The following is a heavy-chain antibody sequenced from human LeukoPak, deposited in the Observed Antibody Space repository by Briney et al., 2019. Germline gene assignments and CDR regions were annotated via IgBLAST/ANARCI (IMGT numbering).Heavy chain of an antibody. CDR2: ISAYNGNT. CDR1: GYTFTSYG. D-gene: IGHD2-2*01. J-gene: IGHJ6*03. Sequence: ASVKVSCKASGYTFTSYGISWVRQAPGQGLEWMGWISAYNGNTNYAQKLQGRVTMTTDTSTCTAYMELRSLRSDDTAVYYCARDRVVVVPAAHYYYYYYMDVWGKGTTVTVSS. CDR3: ARDRVVVVPAAHYYYYYYMDV. V-gene: IGHV1-18*01.